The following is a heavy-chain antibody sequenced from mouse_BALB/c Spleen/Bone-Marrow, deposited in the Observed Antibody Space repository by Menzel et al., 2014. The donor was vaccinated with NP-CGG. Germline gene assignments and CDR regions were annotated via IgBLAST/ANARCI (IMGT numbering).Heavy chain of an antibody. V-gene: IGHV7-3*02. CDR3: ARDTDGRDY. Sequence: EVQGVESGGGLVQPGGSLRLSCATSYFTFTDYYMSWVRQPPGKALEWLGFIRNKANVYTTEYSASVKGRFTISRDNSQSILYLQMNTLRAEDSATYYCARDTDGRDYGGQGTTLTVSS. J-gene: IGHJ2*01. CDR1: YFTFTDYY. D-gene: IGHD1-1*01. CDR2: IRNKANVYTT.